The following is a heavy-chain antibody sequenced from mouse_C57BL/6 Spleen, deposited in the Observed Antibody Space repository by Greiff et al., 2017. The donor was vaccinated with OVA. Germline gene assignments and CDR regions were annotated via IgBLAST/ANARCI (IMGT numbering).Heavy chain of an antibody. V-gene: IGHV1-64*01. Sequence: QVQLQQPGAELVKPGASVKLSCTASGYTFTSYWMHWVKQRPGQGLEWIGMIHPNSGSTNYNEKFKSKATLTVDKSSSTASMQLSSLTSEDSAVYYCARNYGSSFWYFDVWGTGTTVTVSS. CDR1: GYTFTSYW. J-gene: IGHJ1*03. D-gene: IGHD1-1*01. CDR3: ARNYGSSFWYFDV. CDR2: IHPNSGST.